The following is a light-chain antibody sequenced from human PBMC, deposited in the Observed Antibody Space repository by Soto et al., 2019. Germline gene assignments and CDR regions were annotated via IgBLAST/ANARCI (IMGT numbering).Light chain of an antibody. CDR3: QRYNIAPYT. CDR1: EDIANY. Sequence: DIQMTQSPSSLSASVGDRVTITCQASEDIANYLAWYQQKLGKVPKLLIYAASTLQSGVPSRFSGSGSGTDFTITISSLQPEDVATYYCQRYNIAPYTFGLGTKLEI. CDR2: AAS. V-gene: IGKV1-27*01. J-gene: IGKJ2*01.